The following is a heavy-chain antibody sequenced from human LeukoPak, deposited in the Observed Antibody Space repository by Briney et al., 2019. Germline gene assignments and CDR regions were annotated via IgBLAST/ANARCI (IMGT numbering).Heavy chain of an antibody. CDR3: ARNRGGNEFDY. Sequence: GGSLRLSCAASGFTFSSYAMHWVRQAPGKGLEWMAAISYDGSNNYYTNSVKGRFTVFRDNSKNTLYLQMNSLRGEDTAVYYCARNRGGNEFDYWGQGTLVTVSS. CDR2: ISYDGSNN. D-gene: IGHD4-23*01. V-gene: IGHV3-30*04. CDR1: GFTFSSYA. J-gene: IGHJ4*02.